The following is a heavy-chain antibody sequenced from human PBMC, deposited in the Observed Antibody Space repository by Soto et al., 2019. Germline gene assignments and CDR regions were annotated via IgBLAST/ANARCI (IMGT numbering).Heavy chain of an antibody. V-gene: IGHV1-69*05. CDR3: ARASGGDYSGNWFDP. Sequence: SVKVSCKASGGTFSSYAISWVRQAPGQGLEWMGGIIPIFGTANYAQKFQGRVTMTTDTSTSTAYMELRSLRSDDTAVYYCARASGGDYSGNWFDPWGQGTLVTVSS. D-gene: IGHD4-17*01. J-gene: IGHJ5*02. CDR1: GGTFSSYA. CDR2: IIPIFGTA.